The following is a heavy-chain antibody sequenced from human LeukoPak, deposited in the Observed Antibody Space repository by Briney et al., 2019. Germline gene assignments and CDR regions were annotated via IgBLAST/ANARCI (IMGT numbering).Heavy chain of an antibody. J-gene: IGHJ4*02. CDR1: GGSISTYY. V-gene: IGHV4-34*01. D-gene: IGHD3-9*01. CDR2: INHSGST. CDR3: ARRKRYFDWLPPKYFDY. Sequence: SETLSLTCSVSGGSISTYYWSWIRQPPGKGLEWIGEINHSGSTNYNPSLKSRVTISVDTSKNQFSLKLSSVTAADTAVYYCARRKRYFDWLPPKYFDYWGQGTLVTVSS.